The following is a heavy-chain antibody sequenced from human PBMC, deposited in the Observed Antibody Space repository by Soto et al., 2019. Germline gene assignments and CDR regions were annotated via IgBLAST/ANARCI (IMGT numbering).Heavy chain of an antibody. J-gene: IGHJ4*02. D-gene: IGHD6-19*01. CDR2: ISYDGRNK. V-gene: IGHV3-30*18. CDR3: AKERGRSSVWYEG. CDR1: GFTFSSFG. Sequence: PGGSLRLSCAASGFTFSSFGMHWVRQAPGKGLEWLAVISYDGRNKDYADSVKGRFTISRDNSKNTLYLQMNSLRAEDTAVYYCAKERGRSSVWYEGWGQGTLVTVSS.